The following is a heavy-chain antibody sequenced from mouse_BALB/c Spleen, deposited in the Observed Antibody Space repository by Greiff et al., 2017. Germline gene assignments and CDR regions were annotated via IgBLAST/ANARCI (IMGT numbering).Heavy chain of an antibody. J-gene: IGHJ4*01. CDR3: AKTGYYRYDGDAMDY. CDR2: IWRGGST. Sequence: QVQLKQSGPSLVQPSQSLSITCTVSGFSLTSYGVHWVRQSPGKGLEWLGVIWRGGSTDYNAAFMSRLSITKDNSKSQVFFKMNSLQADDTAIYYCAKTGYYRYDGDAMDYWGQGTSVTVSS. CDR1: GFSLTSYG. V-gene: IGHV2-5-1*01. D-gene: IGHD2-14*01.